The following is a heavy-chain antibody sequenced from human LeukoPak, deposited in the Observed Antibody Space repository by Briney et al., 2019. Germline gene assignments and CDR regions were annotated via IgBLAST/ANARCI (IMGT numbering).Heavy chain of an antibody. CDR2: NSAYNGNT. D-gene: IGHD3-22*01. V-gene: IGHV1-18*01. Sequence: WASVKVSCKASGYTFTSYGISWVRQAPGQGLEWMGWNSAYNGNTNYAQKLQGRVTMTTDTSTSTAYMELRSLRSDDTAVYYCARDYPNYYDSSGYRGDWFDPWGQGTLVTVSS. CDR1: GYTFTSYG. J-gene: IGHJ5*02. CDR3: ARDYPNYYDSSGYRGDWFDP.